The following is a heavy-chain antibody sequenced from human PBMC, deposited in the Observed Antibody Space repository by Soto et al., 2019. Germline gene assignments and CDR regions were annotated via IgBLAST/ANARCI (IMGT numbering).Heavy chain of an antibody. D-gene: IGHD3-9*01. J-gene: IGHJ4*02. CDR1: GFTFSSYS. Sequence: GGSLRLSCAASGFTFSSYSMNWVRQAPGKGLEWVSSISSSSSYIYYADSVKGRFTISRDNAKNSLYLQMNSLRAEDTAVYYCARDPALPFDDILTGYYPYYFDYCGQGTLVTVSS. V-gene: IGHV3-21*01. CDR3: ARDPALPFDDILTGYYPYYFDY. CDR2: ISSSSSYI.